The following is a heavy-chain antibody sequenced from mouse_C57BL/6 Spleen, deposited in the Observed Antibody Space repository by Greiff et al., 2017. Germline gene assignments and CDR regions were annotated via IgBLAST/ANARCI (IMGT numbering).Heavy chain of an antibody. V-gene: IGHV1-15*01. CDR2: IDPETGGT. CDR3: TSGEGALYAMDY. Sequence: QVQLQQSGAELVRPGASVTLSCKASGYTFTDYEMHWVKQTPVHGLEWIGAIDPETGGTASNQKFKGKAILTADKSSSTAYMELRSLTSEDSAVYYCTSGEGALYAMDYWGQGTSVTVSS. J-gene: IGHJ4*01. CDR1: GYTFTDYE.